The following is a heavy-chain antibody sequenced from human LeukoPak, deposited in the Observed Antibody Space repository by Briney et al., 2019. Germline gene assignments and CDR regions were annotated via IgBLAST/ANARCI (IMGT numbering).Heavy chain of an antibody. V-gene: IGHV3-66*01. J-gene: IGHJ4*02. CDR1: GFTVSSKY. Sequence: GGSLRLSCAASGFTVSSKYMSWVRQAPGKGLEWVSVIYSGGSTYYADSVKGRFTISRDNSKNTLYLQMNSLRAEDTAVYYCARRGYYYDSSGYYSYEGRDYWGQGTLVTVSS. CDR2: IYSGGST. CDR3: ARRGYYYDSSGYYSYEGRDY. D-gene: IGHD3-22*01.